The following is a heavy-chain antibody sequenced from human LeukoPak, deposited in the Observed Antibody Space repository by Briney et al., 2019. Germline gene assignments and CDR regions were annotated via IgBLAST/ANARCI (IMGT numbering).Heavy chain of an antibody. D-gene: IGHD2-8*01. CDR1: GFTVSNNY. J-gene: IGHJ4*02. V-gene: IGHV3-66*02. CDR2: IYSGGST. Sequence: GGSLRLSCAASGFTVSNNYMRWVRQAPGKGLEWVSLIYSGGSTYYADSVKGRFTISRDNSKNTLYLQMNSLRAEDTAVYYCARAYCTNGVCPVGYWGQGTLVTVSS. CDR3: ARAYCTNGVCPVGY.